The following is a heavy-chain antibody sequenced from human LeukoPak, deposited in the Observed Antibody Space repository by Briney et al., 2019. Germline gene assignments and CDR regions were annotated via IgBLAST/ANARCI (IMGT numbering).Heavy chain of an antibody. CDR3: ARGKVAGTYYFDY. CDR2: IYYSGST. V-gene: IGHV4-59*01. D-gene: IGHD6-19*01. CDR1: GGSISSYY. Sequence: SETLSLTCTVSGGSISSYYWSWIRQPSGKGLEWIGYIYYSGSTNYNPSLKSRVTISVDTSKNQFSLKLSSVTAADTAVYYCARGKVAGTYYFDYWGQGTLVTVSS. J-gene: IGHJ4*02.